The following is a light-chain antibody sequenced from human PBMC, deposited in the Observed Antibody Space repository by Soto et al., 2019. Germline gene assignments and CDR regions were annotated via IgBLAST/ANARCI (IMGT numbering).Light chain of an antibody. CDR2: ANN. Sequence: QSVLTQPPSVSGAPGQRVTISCTGSSSNIGAGYDVHWYQQLPGTAPKLLIYANNNRPSGVPDRFSGSKSGTSGSLAITGLQAEDEADYYCQSYDTNLSGNYVFGTVTKLTVL. CDR3: QSYDTNLSGNYV. V-gene: IGLV1-40*01. J-gene: IGLJ1*01. CDR1: SSNIGAGYD.